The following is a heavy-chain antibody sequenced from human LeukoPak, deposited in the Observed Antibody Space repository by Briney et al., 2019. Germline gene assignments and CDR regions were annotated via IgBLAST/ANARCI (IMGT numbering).Heavy chain of an antibody. Sequence: GRSLRLSCAASGFTFDDYAMHWVRQAPGKGLQWVSGISWNSGSIGYADSVKGRFTISRDNAKNSLYLQMNSLRAEDTAVYYCARARSSTGAFDIWGQGTMVTVSS. V-gene: IGHV3-9*01. CDR2: ISWNSGSI. CDR3: ARARSSTGAFDI. D-gene: IGHD6-13*01. CDR1: GFTFDDYA. J-gene: IGHJ3*02.